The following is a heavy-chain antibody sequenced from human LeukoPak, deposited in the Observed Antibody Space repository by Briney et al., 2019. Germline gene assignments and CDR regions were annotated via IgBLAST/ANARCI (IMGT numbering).Heavy chain of an antibody. V-gene: IGHV3-30-3*01. CDR3: AKVQAASSGWYFDY. CDR2: ISYDGSNE. Sequence: PGGSLRLSCAASGFTFSGYAMHWVRQAPGKGLEWVAVISYDGSNEYYADSVKGRFTISRDNSKNTLYLQMNSLSVEDTAVYYCAKVQAASSGWYFDYWGQGTLVTVSS. CDR1: GFTFSGYA. D-gene: IGHD6-19*01. J-gene: IGHJ4*02.